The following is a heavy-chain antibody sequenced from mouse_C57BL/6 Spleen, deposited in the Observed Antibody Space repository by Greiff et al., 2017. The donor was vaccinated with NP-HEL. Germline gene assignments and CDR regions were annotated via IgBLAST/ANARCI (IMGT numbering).Heavy chain of an antibody. Sequence: EVQLQQSGPELVKPGASVKIPCKASGYTFTDYNMDWVKQSHGKSLEWIGDINPNNGGTIYNQKFKGKATLTVDKSSSAAYMEILSLTSEDTAVYYCATYYGSSYYGAMDYWSQGTSVTVSS. CDR1: GYTFTDYN. D-gene: IGHD1-1*01. J-gene: IGHJ4*01. V-gene: IGHV1-18*01. CDR3: ATYYGSSYYGAMDY. CDR2: INPNNGGT.